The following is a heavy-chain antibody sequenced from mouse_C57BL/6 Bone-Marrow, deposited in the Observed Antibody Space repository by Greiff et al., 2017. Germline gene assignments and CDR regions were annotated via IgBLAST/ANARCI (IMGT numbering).Heavy chain of an antibody. V-gene: IGHV1-81*01. CDR1: GYTFTSYG. J-gene: IGHJ3*01. CDR2: IYPRSGNT. Sequence: QVQLKESGAELARPGASVKLSCKASGYTFTSYGISWVKQRTGQGLEWIGEIYPRSGNTYYNEKFKGKATLAADKSSSTAYMELRSLTSEDSAVYFCVWSGWFAYWGQGTLVTVSA. D-gene: IGHD1-1*02. CDR3: VWSGWFAY.